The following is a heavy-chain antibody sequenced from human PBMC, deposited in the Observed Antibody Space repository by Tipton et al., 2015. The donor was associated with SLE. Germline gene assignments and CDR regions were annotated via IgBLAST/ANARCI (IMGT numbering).Heavy chain of an antibody. D-gene: IGHD6-6*01. CDR3: ANQPAYSSSPRY. V-gene: IGHV3-23*01. J-gene: IGHJ4*02. CDR1: GFIFSVHA. CDR2: ISGSGDKT. Sequence: SLRLSCAASGFIFSVHAMNWVRQAPGKGLEWVSAISGSGDKTYYTDSVKGRFTISRDNSKNTLYLQMNSLRAEDTAVYYCANQPAYSSSPRYWGQGTLVTVSS.